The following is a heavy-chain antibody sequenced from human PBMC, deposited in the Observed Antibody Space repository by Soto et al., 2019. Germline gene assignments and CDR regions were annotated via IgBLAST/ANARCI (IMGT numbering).Heavy chain of an antibody. Sequence: GGSLRLSCEASGFTFSGYWMSWVRQAPGKGLEWVADIKHDGSVQYYVDSVKGRLTISRDNAKKQLYLQMNGLRAEDTALYYCARSPYSNAWYRFDLWGQGTLVTVSS. V-gene: IGHV3-7*03. CDR3: ARSPYSNAWYRFDL. CDR2: IKHDGSVQ. D-gene: IGHD4-4*01. J-gene: IGHJ4*02. CDR1: GFTFSGYW.